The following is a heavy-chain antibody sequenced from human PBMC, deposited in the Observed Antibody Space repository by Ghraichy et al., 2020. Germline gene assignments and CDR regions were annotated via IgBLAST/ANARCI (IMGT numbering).Heavy chain of an antibody. J-gene: IGHJ4*02. CDR1: GFIFNSYA. CDR2: ISYDGSSK. V-gene: IGHV3-30*04. Sequence: GGSLRLSCAASGFIFNSYAMHWVRHAPGKGLEWVALISYDGSSKYYADYVKGRFTISRDNSKNTVSLQMNSLTVEDTAVYYCAKVGSGLTGYFDFWGQGTLVSVFS. CDR3: AKVGSGLTGYFDF. D-gene: IGHD2-15*01.